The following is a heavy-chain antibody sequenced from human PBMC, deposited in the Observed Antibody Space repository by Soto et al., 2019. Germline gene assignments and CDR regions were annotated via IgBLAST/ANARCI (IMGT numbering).Heavy chain of an antibody. J-gene: IGHJ3*02. CDR2: IYYRGST. CDR3: ARQTDDYYTFNAFDI. V-gene: IGHV4-39*01. CDR1: GGSISSNFYY. Sequence: SETLSLTCTVSGGSISSNFYYWGWIRQPPGKGLQWIGNIYYRGSTNYNPSLKSPVTISVDTSKNQFSLKLSSVTAADTAVYYCARQTDDYYTFNAFDIWGQGTMVTVS. D-gene: IGHD3-16*01.